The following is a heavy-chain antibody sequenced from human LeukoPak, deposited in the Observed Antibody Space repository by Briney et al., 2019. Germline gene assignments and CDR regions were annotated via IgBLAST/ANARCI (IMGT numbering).Heavy chain of an antibody. Sequence: PGGSLRLSCATSGFTFSSYWMTWVRQAPGKGLEWVANIREDGSQKYYVDSVKGRFTISRDNTKNSLYLQMNSLRAEDTAVYYCARDYSNYALDYWGQGTLVTVSS. CDR3: ARDYSNYALDY. V-gene: IGHV3-7*01. CDR1: GFTFSSYW. J-gene: IGHJ4*02. CDR2: IREDGSQK. D-gene: IGHD4-11*01.